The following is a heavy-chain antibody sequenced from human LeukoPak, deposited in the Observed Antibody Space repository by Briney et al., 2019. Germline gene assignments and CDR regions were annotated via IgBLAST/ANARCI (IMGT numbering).Heavy chain of an antibody. CDR2: ISYDGSNK. D-gene: IGHD1-1*01. V-gene: IGHV3-30*18. CDR3: AKASNWNGPDY. Sequence: GRSLRLSCAASGFTFSSYGMHWVRQAPGKGLEWVAVISYDGSNKYYADSVKGRFTISRDNSKNTLYLQMNSLRAEDTAVYYCAKASNWNGPDYWGQATLVTVSS. CDR1: GFTFSSYG. J-gene: IGHJ4*02.